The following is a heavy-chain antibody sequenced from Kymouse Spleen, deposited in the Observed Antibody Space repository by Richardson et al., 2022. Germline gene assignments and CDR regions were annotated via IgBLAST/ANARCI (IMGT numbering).Heavy chain of an antibody. J-gene: IGHJ6*02. D-gene: IGHD1-26*01,IGHD2-15*01,IGHD5-12*01. CDR2: IYYSGST. V-gene: IGHV4-61*01. Sequence: QVQLQESGPGLVKPSETLSLTCTVSGGSVSSGSYYWSWIRQPPGKGLEWIGYIYYSGSTNYNPSLKSRVTISVDTSKNQFSLKLSSVTAADTAVYYCARAATSYGMDVWGQGTTVTVSS. CDR1: GGSVSSGSYY. CDR3: ARAATSYGMDV.